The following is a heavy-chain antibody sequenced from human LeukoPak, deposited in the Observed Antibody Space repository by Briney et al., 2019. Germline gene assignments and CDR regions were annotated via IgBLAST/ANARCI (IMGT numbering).Heavy chain of an antibody. D-gene: IGHD3-3*01. CDR2: ISSSSSYI. J-gene: IGHJ4*02. V-gene: IGHV3-21*04. Sequence: GGSLRLSCAASGFTFSSYSMDWVRQAPGKGLEWVSSISSSSSYIYYADSVKGRFTISRDNAKNSLYLQMKSLRAEDTAVYYCAKDRGYYDFWSGYVPAGYYFDYWGQGTLVTVSS. CDR3: AKDRGYYDFWSGYVPAGYYFDY. CDR1: GFTFSSYS.